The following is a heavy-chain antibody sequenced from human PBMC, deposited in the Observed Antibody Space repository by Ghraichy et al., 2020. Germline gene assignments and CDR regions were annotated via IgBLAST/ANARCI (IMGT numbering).Heavy chain of an antibody. V-gene: IGHV3-53*01. CDR2: IYSDGST. CDR3: ARGNDFWFSRGFDP. J-gene: IGHJ5*02. CDR1: GFTVSNSY. D-gene: IGHD3-3*01. Sequence: GGSLRLSCAVSGFTVSNSYMSWVRQAPGKGLEWVSVIYSDGSTHYADSVKGRFTISRDNSKNTLYLQMNSLRTEDTAVYYCARGNDFWFSRGFDPWGQGALVTVSS.